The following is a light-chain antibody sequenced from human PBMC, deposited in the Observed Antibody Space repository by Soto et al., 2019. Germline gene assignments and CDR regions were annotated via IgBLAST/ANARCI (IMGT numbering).Light chain of an antibody. J-gene: IGKJ3*01. Sequence: EIVMTQSPDTLAVSPGERATLSCRASQSVSTNLAWDQQKPGQAPRALIYGASTRATGIAARFSGSGSGTEFTLTISSLQSEDFAVYYCQQYNNWPFTFGPGTKVDIK. V-gene: IGKV3-15*01. CDR2: GAS. CDR1: QSVSTN. CDR3: QQYNNWPFT.